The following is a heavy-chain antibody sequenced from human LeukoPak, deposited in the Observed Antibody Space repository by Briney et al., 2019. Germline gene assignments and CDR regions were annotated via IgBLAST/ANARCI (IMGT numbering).Heavy chain of an antibody. V-gene: IGHV4-34*01. CDR2: INHSGST. CDR3: ARGFGQWLVPYYFDY. CDR1: GGSFSGYY. J-gene: IGHJ4*02. D-gene: IGHD6-19*01. Sequence: PSETLSLTCAVYGGSFSGYYWSWIRQPPGKGLEWIGEINHSGSTNYNPSLKSRVTISVDTSKNQFSLKLSSVTAADTAVYYCARGFGQWLVPYYFDYRGQGTLVTVSS.